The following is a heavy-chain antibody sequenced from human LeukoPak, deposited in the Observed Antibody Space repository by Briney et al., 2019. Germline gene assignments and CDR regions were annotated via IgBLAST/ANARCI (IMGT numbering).Heavy chain of an antibody. Sequence: LRLSWAATRFTFSRYGMHWVPQPYGRGLEWAAVVSFDGNTTFYSDSVKGRFAISRDNSKNTLYLEMNSLRPEDTAVYYCARFRAATTRFDYWGQGTLVTVSS. CDR3: ARFRAATTRFDY. CDR2: VSFDGNTT. CDR1: RFTFSRYG. V-gene: IGHV3-30*19. J-gene: IGHJ4*02. D-gene: IGHD1/OR15-1a*01.